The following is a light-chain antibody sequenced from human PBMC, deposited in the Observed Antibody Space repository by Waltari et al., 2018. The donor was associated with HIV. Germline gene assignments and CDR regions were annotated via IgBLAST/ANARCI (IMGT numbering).Light chain of an antibody. V-gene: IGLV1-47*01. CDR1: SSTIGSNY. CDR3: AAWDDSLSGWV. J-gene: IGLJ3*02. CDR2: RDN. Sequence: QSVLTQPPSASGTPGQRVTISCSGSSSTIGSNYVSWYQHFPGTTPKPLIYRDNSRPSGVPDRFSGSKSGTSASLAISGLRSEDEADYYCAAWDDSLSGWVFGGGTKLTVL.